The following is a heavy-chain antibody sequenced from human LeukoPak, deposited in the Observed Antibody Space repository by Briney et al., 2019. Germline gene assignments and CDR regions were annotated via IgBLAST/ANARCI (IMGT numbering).Heavy chain of an antibody. D-gene: IGHD2-2*01. J-gene: IGHJ4*02. CDR3: ARGGEDLLLDYVDY. CDR2: ISYDGSNK. Sequence: GGSLRLSCAASGFTFSSYAMHWVRQAPGKGLEWVAVISYDGSNKYYADSVKGRFTISRDNSKNTLYLQMNSLRAEDTAVYYCARGGEDLLLDYVDYWGQGTLVTVSS. CDR1: GFTFSSYA. V-gene: IGHV3-30-3*01.